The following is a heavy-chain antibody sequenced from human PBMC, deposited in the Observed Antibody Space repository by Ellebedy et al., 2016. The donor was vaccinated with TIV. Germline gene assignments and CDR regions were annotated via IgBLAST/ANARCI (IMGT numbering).Heavy chain of an antibody. D-gene: IGHD3-10*01. CDR2: IYNVELT. J-gene: IGHJ3*02. Sequence: MPSETLSLTCSLSGSSITTYYWSWIRRPPGKGLEWIGYIYNVELTNYSPSLKSRTSISIDTSKKQFSLNLTSVTVADTALYFCARGVVRGVAAFDIWGRGTMVIVSS. CDR3: ARGVVRGVAAFDI. V-gene: IGHV4-59*01. CDR1: GSSITTYY.